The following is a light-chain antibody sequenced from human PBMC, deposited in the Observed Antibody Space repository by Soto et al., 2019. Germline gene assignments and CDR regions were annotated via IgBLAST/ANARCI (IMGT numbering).Light chain of an antibody. J-gene: IGKJ1*01. V-gene: IGKV3-15*01. Sequence: ETVMTQSPATLSVSPGERATLSCRASESMSDDLAWYQHKPGRAPRLLIYRASTRAAGVSARFSGSGSGTEFTFTISSLQPEDSAVYYCQQYYIWPPWTFGQGTKVDIK. CDR2: RAS. CDR3: QQYYIWPPWT. CDR1: ESMSDD.